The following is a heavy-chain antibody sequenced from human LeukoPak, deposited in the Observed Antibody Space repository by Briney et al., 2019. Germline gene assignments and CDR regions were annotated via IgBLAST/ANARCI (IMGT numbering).Heavy chain of an antibody. CDR1: GDSISSYY. CDR3: ARALSYISSWHAFDI. Sequence: PSETLSLTCTVSGDSISSYYWSWIRQPAGKGLEWIGRIHPSGSTNYNPSLKSRVTLSVDTSKNQFSLKLSSVTAADTAVYYCARALSYISSWHAFDIWGQGTMVTVSS. CDR2: IHPSGST. D-gene: IGHD6-13*01. J-gene: IGHJ3*02. V-gene: IGHV4-4*07.